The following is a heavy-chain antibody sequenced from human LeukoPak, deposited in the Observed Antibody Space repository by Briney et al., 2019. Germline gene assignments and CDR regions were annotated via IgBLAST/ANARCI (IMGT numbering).Heavy chain of an antibody. J-gene: IGHJ4*02. Sequence: SETLSLTCTVSGGSISSSSYYWGWIRQPPGKGLEWIGSVYYRGNTYYNPSLKSPVTISVDTSKNQFSLKLSSVTAADTAVYYCARIKSGLIDYWGQGTLVTVSS. V-gene: IGHV4-39*01. CDR1: GGSISSSSYY. CDR2: VYYRGNT. CDR3: ARIKSGLIDY. D-gene: IGHD3-22*01.